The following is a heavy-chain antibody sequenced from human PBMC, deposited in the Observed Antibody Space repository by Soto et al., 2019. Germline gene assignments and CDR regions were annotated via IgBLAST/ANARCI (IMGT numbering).Heavy chain of an antibody. CDR3: ARGVSTTWYEPIDY. CDR2: ISTYNGNT. D-gene: IGHD6-13*01. V-gene: IGHV1-18*04. CDR1: GYTFNSHG. Sequence: ASVKVSCKASGYTFNSHGITWVRQAPGHGLEWMRWISTYNGNTNYAQKLQGRVSMTTDTSTSTAYMDLRSLRSDDTAVYYCARGVSTTWYEPIDYWGQGTLVTVSS. J-gene: IGHJ4*02.